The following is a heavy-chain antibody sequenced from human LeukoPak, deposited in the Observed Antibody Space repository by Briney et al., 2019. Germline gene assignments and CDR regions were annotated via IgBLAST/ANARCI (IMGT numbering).Heavy chain of an antibody. Sequence: GESLKISGKGSGYSFTSYWIGWVRQMPGKGLEWMGIIYPGDSDTRYSPSFQGQVTISADKSISTAYLQWSSLKASDTAMYYCARRDPSGIAAAGYDAFDIWGQGTMVTVSS. CDR1: GYSFTSYW. D-gene: IGHD6-13*01. CDR3: ARRDPSGIAAAGYDAFDI. V-gene: IGHV5-51*01. CDR2: IYPGDSDT. J-gene: IGHJ3*02.